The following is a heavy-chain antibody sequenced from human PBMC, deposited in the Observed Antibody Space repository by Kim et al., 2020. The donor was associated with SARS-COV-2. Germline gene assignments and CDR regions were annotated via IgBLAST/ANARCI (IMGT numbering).Heavy chain of an antibody. Sequence: ASVKVSCKGSGYSFTTYGITWVRQAPGQGLEWMGWISTKNENTNCAQKFQGRVTMTTDTSTSTSYMELRSLRSDDTALYYCATHGYCSNGNCPTHYYYGMDVWGQGTTVTVSS. CDR1: GYSFTTYG. J-gene: IGHJ6*02. CDR3: ATHGYCSNGNCPTHYYYGMDV. D-gene: IGHD2-15*01. V-gene: IGHV1-18*01. CDR2: ISTKNENT.